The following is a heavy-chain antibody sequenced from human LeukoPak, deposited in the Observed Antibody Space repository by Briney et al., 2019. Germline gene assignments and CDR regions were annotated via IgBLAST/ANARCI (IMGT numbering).Heavy chain of an antibody. Sequence: PGGSLRLSCAASGFTFSDFYMSWIRQGPGKGLEWVSYISSSGSTIYYADSVKGRFTISRDNAKNSLYLQMNSLRAEDTAIYYCASRPATHSSGSYWGQGTLVTVSS. CDR3: ASRPATHSSGSY. CDR1: GFTFSDFY. D-gene: IGHD6-19*01. CDR2: ISSSGSTI. J-gene: IGHJ4*02. V-gene: IGHV3-11*01.